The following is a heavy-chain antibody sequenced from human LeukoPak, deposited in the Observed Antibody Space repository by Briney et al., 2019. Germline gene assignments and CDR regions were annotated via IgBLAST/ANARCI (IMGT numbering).Heavy chain of an antibody. D-gene: IGHD1-26*01. V-gene: IGHV4-59*08. CDR3: ARQPWNMGAYSFDY. CDR2: IYYTGST. Sequence: SETLSLTCTVSNVSISSYYWSWIRQPPGKGLEWIGYIYYTGSTKYNPSLKSRVTISVDTSKNQFSLKLSSVTAADTAVYYCARQPWNMGAYSFDYWGQGTLVTVSS. CDR1: NVSISSYY. J-gene: IGHJ4*02.